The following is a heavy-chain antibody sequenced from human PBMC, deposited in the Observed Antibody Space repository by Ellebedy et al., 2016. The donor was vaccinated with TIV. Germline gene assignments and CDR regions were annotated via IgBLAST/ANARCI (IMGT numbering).Heavy chain of an antibody. CDR3: AKTTGYCTSGVCYKSFDS. Sequence: PGGSLRLSCAASGFSFNEYAMHWVRQAPGKGLEWVSGISANGGYIAYGDSVQGRFTISKDDARNSLYLHMNNLRADDTALYYCAKTTGYCTSGVCYKSFDSWGQGALVTVS. D-gene: IGHD2-8*01. V-gene: IGHV3-9*01. CDR2: ISANGGYI. CDR1: GFSFNEYA. J-gene: IGHJ4*02.